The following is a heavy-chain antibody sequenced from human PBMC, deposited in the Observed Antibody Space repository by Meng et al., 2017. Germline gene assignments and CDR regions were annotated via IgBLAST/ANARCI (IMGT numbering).Heavy chain of an antibody. CDR2: FHHSGTT. Sequence: SETLSLTCTVSGFSINTNYYWGWIRQPPGKELEWIGNFHHSGTTNYNPSLKSRVTISVDTSKNQFSLKLNSVSAADTAVYYCTRASVWYSGGYWGQGTLVTVSS. J-gene: IGHJ4*02. D-gene: IGHD1-26*01. CDR1: GFSINTNYY. V-gene: IGHV4-38-2*02. CDR3: TRASVWYSGGY.